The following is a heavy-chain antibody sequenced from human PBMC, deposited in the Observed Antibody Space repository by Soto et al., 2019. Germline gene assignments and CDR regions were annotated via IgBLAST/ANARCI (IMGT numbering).Heavy chain of an antibody. CDR3: ARQPPLNWKPYYYYGMDV. CDR2: IYPGDSDT. J-gene: IGHJ6*02. D-gene: IGHD1-1*01. Sequence: PGESLKISCKGSGYSFTSYWIGWVRQMPGKGPEWMGIIYPGDSDTRYSPSFQGQVTISADKSISTAYLQWSSLKASDTAMYYCARQPPLNWKPYYYYGMDVWGQGTTVTVSS. V-gene: IGHV5-51*01. CDR1: GYSFTSYW.